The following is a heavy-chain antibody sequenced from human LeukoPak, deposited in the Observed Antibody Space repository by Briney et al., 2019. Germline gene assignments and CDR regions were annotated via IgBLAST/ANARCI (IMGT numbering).Heavy chain of an antibody. CDR2: ISPNDATT. CDR1: GSALTSYY. J-gene: IGHJ4*02. Sequence: GASENVSCKASGSALTSYYMQWVGRAPGQGLEWRGIISPNDATTSSARKFQGRVTMTRDTSTSTVYMELRSVTSEDTAVYYCARVECSGGSCYRFDYWGQGTLVTVSS. CDR3: ARVECSGGSCYRFDY. D-gene: IGHD2-15*01. V-gene: IGHV1-46*01.